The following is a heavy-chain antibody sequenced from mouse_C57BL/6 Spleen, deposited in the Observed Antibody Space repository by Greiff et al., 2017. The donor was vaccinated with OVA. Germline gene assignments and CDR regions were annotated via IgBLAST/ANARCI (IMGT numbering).Heavy chain of an antibody. CDR3: ARPVTTVAHFDY. J-gene: IGHJ2*01. CDR1: GFTFSSYG. Sequence: EVMLVESGGDLVKPGGSLKLSCAASGFTFSSYGMSWVRQTPDKRLEWVATISSGGSYTYYPDSVKGRITISRDNATNTLYLQMSSLKSEDTAMYYCARPVTTVAHFDYWGQGTTLTVSS. V-gene: IGHV5-6*01. CDR2: ISSGGSYT. D-gene: IGHD1-1*01.